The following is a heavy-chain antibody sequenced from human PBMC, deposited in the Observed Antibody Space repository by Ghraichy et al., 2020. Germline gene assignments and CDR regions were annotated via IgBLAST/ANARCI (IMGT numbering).Heavy chain of an antibody. V-gene: IGHV3-33*01. CDR1: GFTFSSYG. J-gene: IGHJ3*02. Sequence: LSLTCAASGFTFSSYGMHWVRQAPGKGLEWVAVIWYDGSNKYYADSVKGRFTISRDNSKNTLYLQMNSLRAEDTAVYYCARERRGVVTVWSAFDIWGQGTMVTVSS. CDR3: ARERRGVVTVWSAFDI. D-gene: IGHD2-21*02. CDR2: IWYDGSNK.